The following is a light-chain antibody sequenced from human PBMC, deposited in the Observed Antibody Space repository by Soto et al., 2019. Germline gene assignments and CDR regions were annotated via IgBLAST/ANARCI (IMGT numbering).Light chain of an antibody. CDR1: NSDVGGYNY. V-gene: IGLV2-8*01. J-gene: IGLJ2*01. CDR2: EVT. Sequence: QSVLTQPPSASGSPGQSVAISCTGTNSDVGGYNYVSWYQHHPGKVPKLMIYEVTKRPSGVPDRFSGSKSGNTASLTGSGLQAEDEAEYYCSSYTSNYIVVLGGGTKLTVL. CDR3: SSYTSNYIVV.